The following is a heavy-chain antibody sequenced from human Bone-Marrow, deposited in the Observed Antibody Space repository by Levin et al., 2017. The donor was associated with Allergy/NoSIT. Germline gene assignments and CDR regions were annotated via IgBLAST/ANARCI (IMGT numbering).Heavy chain of an antibody. Sequence: ASVKVSCAASGFTFSSYAMSWVRQAPGRGLEWVSRISDSGGITYYADSLKGRFTISRDNSKNTLYLQLNTLRAEDTAVYYCAKILPVAGTFFGYWGQGTLVTVSS. CDR2: ISDSGGIT. CDR1: GFTFSSYA. J-gene: IGHJ4*02. D-gene: IGHD6-19*01. V-gene: IGHV3-23*01. CDR3: AKILPVAGTFFGY.